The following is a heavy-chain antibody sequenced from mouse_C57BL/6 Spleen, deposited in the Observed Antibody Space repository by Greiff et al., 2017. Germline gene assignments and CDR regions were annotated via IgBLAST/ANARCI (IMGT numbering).Heavy chain of an antibody. CDR3: RKTGETPLYFDY. CDR2: IDPETGGT. V-gene: IGHV1-15*01. Sequence: QVQLQQSGAELVRPGASVTLSCKASGYTFTDYEMHWVKQTPVHGLEWIGAIDPETGGTAYNQKFKGKAILTADKSSRTAYMELRSLTSEDSAVYYCRKTGETPLYFDYWGQGTTLTVSS. CDR1: GYTFTDYE. J-gene: IGHJ2*01.